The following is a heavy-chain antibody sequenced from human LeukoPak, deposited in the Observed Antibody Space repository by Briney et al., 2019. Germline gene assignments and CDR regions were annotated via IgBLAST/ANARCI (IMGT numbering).Heavy chain of an antibody. CDR1: GFTFSYYY. D-gene: IGHD5/OR15-5a*01. V-gene: IGHV3-11*01. CDR3: ARVFSVGGDYFDY. Sequence: PGGSLRLSCAASGFTFSYYYMSWIRQAPGKGLEWISYISTSDSTIYYADSVKGRFTISRDSAKNSLYLQMNSLRAEDTAVYYCARVFSVGGDYFDYWGQGTLVTVSS. CDR2: ISTSDSTI. J-gene: IGHJ4*02.